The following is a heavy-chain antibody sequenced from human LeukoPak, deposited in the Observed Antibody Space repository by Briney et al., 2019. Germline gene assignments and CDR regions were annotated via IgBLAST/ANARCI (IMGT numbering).Heavy chain of an antibody. D-gene: IGHD6-19*01. CDR2: IDWDDYK. Sequence: SGPTLVNPTQTLTLTCTFSGFSLSTSGMCVSWIRQPPGKALEWLARIDWDDYKKYSTSLKTRLTISKDTSKNQVVLTMTNMDPVDTGTYYCARTKFSSGWFDYWGQGTLVTVSS. CDR3: ARTKFSSGWFDY. J-gene: IGHJ4*02. CDR1: GFSLSTSGMC. V-gene: IGHV2-70*11.